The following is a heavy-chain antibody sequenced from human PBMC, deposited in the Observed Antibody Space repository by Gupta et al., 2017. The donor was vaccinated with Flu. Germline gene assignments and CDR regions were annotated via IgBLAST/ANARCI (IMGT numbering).Heavy chain of an antibody. CDR3: ARAYGDATFNV. Sequence: QVQLLQSGAEVKKPGASTKISCTTSGYTFTNYHIHWVRQAPGQGLEWMGVINPSGGGAWYTQRFQDRVTMTKDTSTSTVYMDLSSLRSEDTAIYYCARAYGDATFNVWGQGTMVTVSS. V-gene: IGHV1-46*01. D-gene: IGHD2-21*02. CDR2: INPSGGGA. CDR1: GYTFTNYH. J-gene: IGHJ3*01.